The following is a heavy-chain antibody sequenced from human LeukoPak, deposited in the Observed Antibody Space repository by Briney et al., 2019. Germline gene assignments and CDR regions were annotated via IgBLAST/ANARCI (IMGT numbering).Heavy chain of an antibody. D-gene: IGHD6-19*01. Sequence: PSETLSLTCTVSGASINNYYWSWIRQPAGKGLEWIGRIYTSGNTNYNPSLKSRVTISVDTSKNHFSLRLSSVTAADTAVYYCARHPPRAVAGFSFDSWGQGTLVTVSS. CDR3: ARHPPRAVAGFSFDS. CDR2: IYTSGNT. CDR1: GASINNYY. V-gene: IGHV4-4*07. J-gene: IGHJ4*02.